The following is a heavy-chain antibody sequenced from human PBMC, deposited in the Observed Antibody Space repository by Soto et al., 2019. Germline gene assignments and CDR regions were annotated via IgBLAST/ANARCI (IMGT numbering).Heavy chain of an antibody. CDR3: ARDSGYNAFDI. CDR2: ISSDGSTT. D-gene: IGHD1-20*01. J-gene: IGHJ3*02. Sequence: GGSLRLSCAASGFTFRSYWMHWVRQVPGKGLVWVSRISSDGSTTYYADSVKGRFTISRDNAKNTVYLQMNSLRAEDTAVYYCARDSGYNAFDIWGQGTMVTVSS. V-gene: IGHV3-74*01. CDR1: GFTFRSYW.